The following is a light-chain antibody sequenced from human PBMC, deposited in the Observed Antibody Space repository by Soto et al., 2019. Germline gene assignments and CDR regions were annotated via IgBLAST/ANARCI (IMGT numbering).Light chain of an antibody. V-gene: IGKV3-11*01. CDR1: QSVGDY. CDR2: DAS. CDR3: QQREDWPRA. Sequence: EIVLTQSPATLSLSPGERATLSCRASQSVGDYLGWYQQKPGQAPRLLIYDASQRATGVPARFSASGSGTDFTLTISSLEPGDFAIYYCQQREDWPRAFGGGTKV. J-gene: IGKJ4*01.